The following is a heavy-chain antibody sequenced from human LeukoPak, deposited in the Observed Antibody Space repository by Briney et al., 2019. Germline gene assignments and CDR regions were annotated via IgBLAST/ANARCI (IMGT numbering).Heavy chain of an antibody. CDR1: GYSISSGYY. J-gene: IGHJ4*02. V-gene: IGHV4-38-2*01. Sequence: SETLSLTCAVSGYSISSGYYWGWIRQPPGKGLEWIGNIYHSGSTYYNPSLKSRVAISVDTSKNQFSLKLSSVTAADTAVYYCARGEYSSGWYIDYWGQGTLVTVSS. D-gene: IGHD6-19*01. CDR2: IYHSGST. CDR3: ARGEYSSGWYIDY.